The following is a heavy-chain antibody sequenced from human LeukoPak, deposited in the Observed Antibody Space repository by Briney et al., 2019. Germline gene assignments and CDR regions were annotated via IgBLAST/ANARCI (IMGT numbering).Heavy chain of an antibody. CDR3: ARDFRANYGSGSYFSY. CDR2: IYHSGRT. D-gene: IGHD3-10*01. CDR1: GGAISSSNG. J-gene: IGHJ4*02. Sequence: SQTLALTGAVAGGAISSSNGWRGVRQPPGEGLEWIGEIYHSGRTNYNPSLKSRVTISVDKSKNQFSLKLSSVTAADTAVYYCARDFRANYGSGSYFSYWGQGTLVTVSS. V-gene: IGHV4-4*02.